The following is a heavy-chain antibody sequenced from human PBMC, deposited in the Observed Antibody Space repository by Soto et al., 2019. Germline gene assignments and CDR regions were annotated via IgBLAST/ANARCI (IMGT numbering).Heavy chain of an antibody. V-gene: IGHV1-18*01. CDR1: GYTFTSYG. J-gene: IGHJ4*02. D-gene: IGHD3-22*01. CDR2: ISAHNGDT. Sequence: GASVKVSCKASGYTFTSYGISWVWQAPGQGLEWVGWISAHNGDTRYAQSLQGRITMTTDTFTNTAYMELTSLTSDDTAVYYCARDWSRYYDSSGLMWFYWGQGTLVTVSS. CDR3: ARDWSRYYDSSGLMWFY.